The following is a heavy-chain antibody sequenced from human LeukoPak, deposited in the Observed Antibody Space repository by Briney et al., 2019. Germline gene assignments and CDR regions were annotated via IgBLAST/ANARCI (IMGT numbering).Heavy chain of an antibody. CDR1: GFTFSSYA. CDR2: ISYDGSNK. CDR3: ARVKCSSTSCSRYYFDY. D-gene: IGHD2-2*01. Sequence: PGGSLRLSCAASGFTFSSYAMPWVRQAPGKGLEWVAVISYDGSNKYYADSVKGRLTISRDNSKNTLYLQMNSLRAEDTAVYYCARVKCSSTSCSRYYFDYWGQGTLVTVSS. J-gene: IGHJ4*02. V-gene: IGHV3-30-3*01.